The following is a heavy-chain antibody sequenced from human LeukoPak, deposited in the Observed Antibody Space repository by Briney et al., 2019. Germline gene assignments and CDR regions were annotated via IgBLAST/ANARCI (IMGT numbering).Heavy chain of an antibody. D-gene: IGHD1-1*01. CDR3: ARSRNDLNFDY. V-gene: IGHV1-69*05. Sequence: SVKVSCKASGGTFISYAMSWVRQAPGQGIEWMGGIIPIVGTANYAQKFQGRVTITTDYSTSTAYMELSSLTSEATAVYYSARSRNDLNFDYWGQGTLVTVSS. CDR1: GGTFISYA. CDR2: IIPIVGTA. J-gene: IGHJ4*02.